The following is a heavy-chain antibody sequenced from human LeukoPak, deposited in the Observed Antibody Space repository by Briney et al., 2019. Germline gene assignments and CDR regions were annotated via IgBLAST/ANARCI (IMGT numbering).Heavy chain of an antibody. Sequence: PGGSLKLSCAASGFTFSGSTMHWVRQASGKGLEWVGRIRIKANNYATAYAASVKGRFTISRDDSKNTAYLQMNSLKTEDTAVYYCTRHEGIAAAGTIDYWGQGTLVTVSS. V-gene: IGHV3-73*01. J-gene: IGHJ4*02. CDR1: GFTFSGST. CDR2: IRIKANNYAT. CDR3: TRHEGIAAAGTIDY. D-gene: IGHD6-13*01.